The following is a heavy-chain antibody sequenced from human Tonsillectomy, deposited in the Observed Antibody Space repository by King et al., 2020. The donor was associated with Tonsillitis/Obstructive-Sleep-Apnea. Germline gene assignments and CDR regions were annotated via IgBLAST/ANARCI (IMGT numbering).Heavy chain of an antibody. Sequence: VQLQQWGAGLLKPSETLSLTCAVYGGSFSGYYWSWIRQPPGKGLEWIGEINHSGSTNYNPSLKSRVTISVDTSKNQFSLKLSSVTAADTAVYYCARAFSHRDLEYYYMDVWGKGTTVTVSS. CDR1: GGSFSGYY. V-gene: IGHV4-34*01. CDR3: ARAFSHRDLEYYYMDV. J-gene: IGHJ6*03. CDR2: INHSGST. D-gene: IGHD2-21*02.